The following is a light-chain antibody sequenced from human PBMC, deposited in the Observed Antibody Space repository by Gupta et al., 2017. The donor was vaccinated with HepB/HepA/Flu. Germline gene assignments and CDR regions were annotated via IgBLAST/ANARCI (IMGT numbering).Light chain of an antibody. J-gene: IGLJ3*02. CDR3: QSYDSSLSGWV. CDR1: SSNIGAGYD. CDR2: GNT. Sequence: HSVLTQPPSVSGAPGQRVTISCPGSSSNIGAGYDVHWYQQLPGTAPKFLIYGNTNRPSGVPDRFSGSKSGTSASLAITGLQAEDEADYYCQSYDSSLSGWVFGGGTKLTVL. V-gene: IGLV1-40*01.